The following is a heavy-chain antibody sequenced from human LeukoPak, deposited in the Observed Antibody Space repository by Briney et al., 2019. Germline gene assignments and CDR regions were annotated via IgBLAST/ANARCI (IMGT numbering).Heavy chain of an antibody. V-gene: IGHV1-18*01. CDR3: ARDSIVLMVYAMPNWFDP. Sequence: ASVKVSCKASGYTFTSYGISWVRQAPGQGLEWMGWISAYNGNTNYAQKLQGRVTMTTDTSTSAAYMELRSLRSDDTAVYYCARDSIVLMVYAMPNWFDPWGQGTLVTVSS. CDR1: GYTFTSYG. CDR2: ISAYNGNT. J-gene: IGHJ5*02. D-gene: IGHD2-8*01.